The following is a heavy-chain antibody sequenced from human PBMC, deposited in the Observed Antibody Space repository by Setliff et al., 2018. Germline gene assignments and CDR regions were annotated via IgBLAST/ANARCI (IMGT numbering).Heavy chain of an antibody. Sequence: PSETLSLTCTVSGGSISSGSYYWSWIRQPPGKGLEWIGYIYYSGSTNYNPSLKSRVTISVDTSKNQFSLKLSSVTAADTAVYYCAREVTGSSLIGWFDPWGQGTLVTVSS. D-gene: IGHD6-13*01. CDR2: IYYSGST. J-gene: IGHJ5*02. CDR1: GGSISSGSYY. CDR3: AREVTGSSLIGWFDP. V-gene: IGHV4-61*01.